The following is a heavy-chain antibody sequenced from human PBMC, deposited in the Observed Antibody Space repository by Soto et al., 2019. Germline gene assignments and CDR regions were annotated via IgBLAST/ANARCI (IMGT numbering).Heavy chain of an antibody. J-gene: IGHJ6*02. Sequence: NPGGSLRLSXAASGFTFSSYSMNWVRQAPGKGLEWVSSISSSSSYIYYADSVKGRFTISRDNAKNSLYLQMNSLRAEDTAVYYCARESGMIFGVVNYYYYYGMDVWGQGTTVTVSS. CDR3: ARESGMIFGVVNYYYYYGMDV. CDR2: ISSSSSYI. V-gene: IGHV3-21*01. D-gene: IGHD3-3*01. CDR1: GFTFSSYS.